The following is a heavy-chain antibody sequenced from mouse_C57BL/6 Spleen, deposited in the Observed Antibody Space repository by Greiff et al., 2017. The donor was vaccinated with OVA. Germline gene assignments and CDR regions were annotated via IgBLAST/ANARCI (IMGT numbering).Heavy chain of an antibody. CDR3: ARERVIYYGSSYGGYFDV. J-gene: IGHJ1*03. Sequence: VQLQQPGTELVKPGASVKLSCKASGYTFTSYWMHWVKQRPGQGLEWIGNINPSNGGTNYNEKFKSKATLTVDKSSSTAYMQLSSLTSEDSAVYYCARERVIYYGSSYGGYFDVWGTGTTVTVSS. CDR2: INPSNGGT. V-gene: IGHV1-53*01. CDR1: GYTFTSYW. D-gene: IGHD1-1*01.